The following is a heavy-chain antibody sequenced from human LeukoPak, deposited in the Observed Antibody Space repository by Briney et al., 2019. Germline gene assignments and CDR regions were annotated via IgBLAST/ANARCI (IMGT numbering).Heavy chain of an antibody. D-gene: IGHD2-21*02. Sequence: SETLSLTCTASGGSISSGGYYWSWIRQHPGKGLEWIGYIYYSGSTYYNPSLKSRVTISVDTSKNQFSLKLSSVTAADTAVYYCARVYCGGDCYLGETFDYWGQGTLVTVSS. V-gene: IGHV4-31*03. CDR1: GGSISSGGYY. CDR2: IYYSGST. J-gene: IGHJ4*02. CDR3: ARVYCGGDCYLGETFDY.